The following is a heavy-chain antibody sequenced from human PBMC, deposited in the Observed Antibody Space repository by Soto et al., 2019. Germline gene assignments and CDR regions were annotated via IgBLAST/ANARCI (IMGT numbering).Heavy chain of an antibody. D-gene: IGHD3-16*01. CDR3: ARPWGQLSTYYYGMDT. CDR2: ISYDGDNK. Sequence: PGWSLRLSCAASGFTFRRYAMNWVRQAPGKVLEWVATISYDGDNKYYTDSVKGPFTISRDNSKNTLYLQMNSLRPEDTAVYYCARPWGQLSTYYYGMDTWGQGTTVTVSS. CDR1: GFTFRRYA. V-gene: IGHV3-30-3*01. J-gene: IGHJ6*02.